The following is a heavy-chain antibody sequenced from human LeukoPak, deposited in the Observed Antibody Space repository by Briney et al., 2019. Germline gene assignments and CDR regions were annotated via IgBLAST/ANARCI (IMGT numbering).Heavy chain of an antibody. CDR1: GFTFSSYW. J-gene: IGHJ6*03. V-gene: IGHV3-7*01. Sequence: GGSLRLSCAASGFTFSSYWMSWVRQAPGKGLEWVANIKQDGSEKYYVDSVKGRFTISRDSAKNSLYLQMNSLRAEDTAVYYCASFDSGWYNDYYYMDVWGKGTTVTISS. CDR2: IKQDGSEK. D-gene: IGHD6-19*01. CDR3: ASFDSGWYNDYYYMDV.